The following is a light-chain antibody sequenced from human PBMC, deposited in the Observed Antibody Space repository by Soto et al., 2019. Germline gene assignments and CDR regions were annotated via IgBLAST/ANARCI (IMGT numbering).Light chain of an antibody. CDR1: SGDIGAYDY. CDR3: SSYTGAYPLL. CDR2: EVN. V-gene: IGLV2-14*01. Sequence: QSVLAQPASVSGSPGQSIAISCTGTSGDIGAYDYVSWYQQHPGKAPKLMIYEVNDRPSGVSNRFSGSKSGNTASLTISGLQAEDEADYYCSSYTGAYPLLFGTGTKVTVL. J-gene: IGLJ1*01.